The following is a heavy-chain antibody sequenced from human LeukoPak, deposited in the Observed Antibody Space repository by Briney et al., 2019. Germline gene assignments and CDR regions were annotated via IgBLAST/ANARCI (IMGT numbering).Heavy chain of an antibody. J-gene: IGHJ4*02. CDR1: GGSISSGGYY. CDR3: ARVKLLWFGESIYYFDY. V-gene: IGHV4-31*03. D-gene: IGHD3-10*01. CDR2: IYYSGST. Sequence: SQTLSLTCTVSGGSISSGGYYWSCIRQHPGKGLEWLGYIYYSGSTYYNPSLKSRVTISVDTSKNQFSLKLSSVTAADTAVYYCARVKLLWFGESIYYFDYWGQGTLVTVSS.